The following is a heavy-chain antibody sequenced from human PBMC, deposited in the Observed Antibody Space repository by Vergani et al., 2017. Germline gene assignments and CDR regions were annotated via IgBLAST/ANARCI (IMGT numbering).Heavy chain of an antibody. J-gene: IGHJ5*02. Sequence: QVQLQQWGAGLLKPSETLSLTCAVYGGSFSGYYWSWIRQPPGKGLEWIGSIYYSGSTYYNPSLKSRVTISVDTSKNQFSLKLSSVTAADTAVYYCARRLPIYSHNIFDPWGQGTLVTVSS. CDR2: IYYSGST. CDR3: ARRLPIYSHNIFDP. D-gene: IGHD1-1*01. V-gene: IGHV4-34*01. CDR1: GGSFSGYY.